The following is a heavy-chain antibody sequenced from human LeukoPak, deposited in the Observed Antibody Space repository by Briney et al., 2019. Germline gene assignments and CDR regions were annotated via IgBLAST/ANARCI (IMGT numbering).Heavy chain of an antibody. CDR3: ARQWGDCSSTSCYSAD. Sequence: GESLKISCKGSGYSFTSYWIGWVRQMSGKGLEWIGIIYPGDSDTRYSPSFQGQVTISADKSISTAYLQWSSLKAADTAIYYCARQWGDCSSTSCYSADWGQGTLVTVSS. CDR2: IYPGDSDT. D-gene: IGHD2-2*01. CDR1: GYSFTSYW. J-gene: IGHJ4*02. V-gene: IGHV5-51*01.